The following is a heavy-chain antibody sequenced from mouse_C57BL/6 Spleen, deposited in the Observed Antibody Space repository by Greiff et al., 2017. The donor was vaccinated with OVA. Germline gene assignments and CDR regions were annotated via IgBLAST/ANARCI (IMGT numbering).Heavy chain of an antibody. Sequence: EVKVEESGGGLVKPGGSLKLSCAASGFTFSSYTMSWVRQTPEKRLEWVATISGGGGNTYYPDSVKGRFTISRDNAKNTLYLQMSSLRSEDTALYYCARLGDGYYAAWFAYWGQGTLVTVSA. J-gene: IGHJ3*01. CDR3: ARLGDGYYAAWFAY. V-gene: IGHV5-9*01. CDR1: GFTFSSYT. CDR2: ISGGGGNT. D-gene: IGHD2-3*01.